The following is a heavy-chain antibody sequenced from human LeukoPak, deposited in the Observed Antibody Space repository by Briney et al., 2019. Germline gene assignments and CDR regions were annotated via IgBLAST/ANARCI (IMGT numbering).Heavy chain of an antibody. D-gene: IGHD5-24*01. CDR1: GFTFDDHT. J-gene: IGHJ4*02. CDR2: ISWDGGVT. Sequence: PGGSLRLSCAASGFTFDDHTMHWVRQAPGKGLEWVSLISWDGGVTKYAGSVKGRFTISRDNTKKSLYLQMNSLRTEDTALYYCAKSDHRGDGFNYDYWGRGTLVTVSS. V-gene: IGHV3-43*01. CDR3: AKSDHRGDGFNYDY.